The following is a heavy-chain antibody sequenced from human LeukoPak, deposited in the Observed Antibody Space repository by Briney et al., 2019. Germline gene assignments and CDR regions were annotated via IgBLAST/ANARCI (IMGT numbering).Heavy chain of an antibody. J-gene: IGHJ4*02. D-gene: IGHD6-13*01. CDR2: VLHSGST. Sequence: SETLSLTCVVSGYSISSGYWWSWVRQSPGKGLEWIGEVLHSGSTNYNPSLKSRVTILVDTSNNQFSLKLTSVTAADTAMYYCARGIAAADTRPFDYWGQGTLVTVSS. CDR3: ARGIAAADTRPFDY. CDR1: GYSISSGYW. V-gene: IGHV4-4*02.